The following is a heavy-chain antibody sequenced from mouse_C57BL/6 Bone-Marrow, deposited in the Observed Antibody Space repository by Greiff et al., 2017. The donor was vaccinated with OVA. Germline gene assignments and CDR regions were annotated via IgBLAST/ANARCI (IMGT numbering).Heavy chain of an antibody. Sequence: EVKLVESGGGLVKPGGSLKLSCAASGFTFSDYGMHWVRPTPEKGLEWVAYISSGSSTIYYEDTVKGRCTISRDNAKNTVFLQMTSLRSEDTAMYYCAKDQLGLNFDYWGQGTTLTVSS. J-gene: IGHJ2*01. CDR1: GFTFSDYG. D-gene: IGHD4-1*02. CDR2: ISSGSSTI. CDR3: AKDQLGLNFDY. V-gene: IGHV5-17*01.